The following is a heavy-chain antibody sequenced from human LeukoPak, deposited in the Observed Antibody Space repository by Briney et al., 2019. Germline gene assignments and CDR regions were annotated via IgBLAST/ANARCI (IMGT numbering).Heavy chain of an antibody. J-gene: IGHJ4*02. Sequence: GGSLRLSCAASGFTFRSYGMHWVRQAPGKGLEWVAFIRYDGSNKYYADSVKGRLTISRDNSKNTLYLQMNSLRAEDTAVYYCAKEQQLLKTFDYWGQGTLVTVSS. V-gene: IGHV3-30*02. D-gene: IGHD6-13*01. CDR1: GFTFRSYG. CDR3: AKEQQLLKTFDY. CDR2: IRYDGSNK.